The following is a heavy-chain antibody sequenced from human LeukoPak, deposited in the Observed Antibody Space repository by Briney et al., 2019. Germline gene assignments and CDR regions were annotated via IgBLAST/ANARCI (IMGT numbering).Heavy chain of an antibody. Sequence: SETLSLTCAVYGGSFSGYYWSWIRQPPGKGLEWIGEINHSGSTNYNPSLKSRVTISVDTSKNQFSLKLSSVTSADTAVYYCARGRSGWNYWGQGTLVTVSS. CDR1: GGSFSGYY. CDR3: ARGRSGWNY. V-gene: IGHV4-34*01. D-gene: IGHD6-19*01. J-gene: IGHJ4*02. CDR2: INHSGST.